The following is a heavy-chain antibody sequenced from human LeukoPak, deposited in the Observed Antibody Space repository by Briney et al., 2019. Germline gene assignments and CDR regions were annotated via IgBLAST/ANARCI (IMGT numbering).Heavy chain of an antibody. J-gene: IGHJ4*02. CDR1: GFTFSSYA. CDR3: ARALSYPYYFDY. V-gene: IGHV3-23*01. CDR2: ISGSGRNT. D-gene: IGHD1-26*01. Sequence: GGSLRLSCAASGFTFSSYAMSWVRQAPGKGLEWVSSISGSGRNTYYADSVKGRFTISRDNSKNTLYLQMNSLRAEDTAVYYCARALSYPYYFDYWGQGTLVTVSS.